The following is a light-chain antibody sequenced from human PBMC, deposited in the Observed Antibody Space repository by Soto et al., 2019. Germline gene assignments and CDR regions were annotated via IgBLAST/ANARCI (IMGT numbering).Light chain of an antibody. CDR3: QQYASSPLT. V-gene: IGKV3-20*01. J-gene: IGKJ4*01. CDR1: QSVSSSY. Sequence: EIELTHSPGTLSLSPGERATLSCRASQSVSSSYLAWYQQKPGQAPRLLIYDASSRATGIPDRFSGSGSGTDFTLTISSLQPEDFAVYYCQQYASSPLTFGGGTKVELK. CDR2: DAS.